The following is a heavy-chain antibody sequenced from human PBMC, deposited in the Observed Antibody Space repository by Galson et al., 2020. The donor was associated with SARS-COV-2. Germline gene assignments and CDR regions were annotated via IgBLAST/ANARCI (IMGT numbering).Heavy chain of an antibody. Sequence: GESLKLPCAAPGFRINTCGIHWVPQAPGKGLGWVALISYDGVNNYHPDSVKGRFTIPSDNSKNTMYLQKHSLRVEDTAVYYCTKEDNAGWYFTYYMDAWGKGTTVTISS. CDR3: TKEDNAGWYFTYYMDA. J-gene: IGHJ6*03. CDR2: ISYDGVNN. CDR1: GFRINTCG. V-gene: IGHV3-30*18. D-gene: IGHD6-19*01.